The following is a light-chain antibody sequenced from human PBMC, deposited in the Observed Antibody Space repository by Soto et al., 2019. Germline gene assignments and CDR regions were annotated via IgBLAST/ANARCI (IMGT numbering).Light chain of an antibody. CDR3: SSYTSISTYV. Sequence: QSLLTQPASVSGSPGQSITISCTGTSSDVGSYNLVSWYQQHPGEAPKLMIYGGTKRPSGVSNRFSGSKSGNTASLTISGLQAEDEADYYCSSYTSISTYVFGTGTKVTVL. V-gene: IGLV2-14*02. CDR2: GGT. J-gene: IGLJ1*01. CDR1: SSDVGSYNL.